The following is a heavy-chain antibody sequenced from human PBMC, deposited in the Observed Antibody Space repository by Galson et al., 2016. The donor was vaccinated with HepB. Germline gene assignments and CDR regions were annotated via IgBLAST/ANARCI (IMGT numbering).Heavy chain of an antibody. CDR1: GDSFSNNKG. CDR2: IYHGGNT. V-gene: IGHV4-4*02. D-gene: IGHD2-15*01. CDR3: ARLPLLYYGMDV. Sequence: SETLSLTCAVSGDSFSNNKGWGWVRQSPGRRLEWIGEIYHGGNTNYNPSFKRRVTISLDKSKNQFSLRLSSVIASDTAVYFCARLPLLYYGMDVWGQGTTVTVSS. J-gene: IGHJ6*02.